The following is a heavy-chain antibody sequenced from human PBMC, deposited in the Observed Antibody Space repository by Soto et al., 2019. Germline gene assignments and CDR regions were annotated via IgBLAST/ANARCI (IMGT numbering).Heavy chain of an antibody. CDR2: ISGSGGNT. V-gene: IGHV3-23*01. D-gene: IGHD3-22*01. J-gene: IGHJ4*02. CDR3: AREHDDSSGYYIGGRDD. Sequence: GGSLRLSCAASGFTFSSYAMSWVRQAPGKGLEWVSAISGSGGNTYYADSVKGRFTISRDNSKNTLYLQMNSLRAEDTAVYFCAREHDDSSGYYIGGRDDWGQGTLVTVSS. CDR1: GFTFSSYA.